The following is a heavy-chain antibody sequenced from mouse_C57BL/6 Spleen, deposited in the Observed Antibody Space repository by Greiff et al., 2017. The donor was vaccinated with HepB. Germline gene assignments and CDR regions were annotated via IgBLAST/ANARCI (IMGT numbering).Heavy chain of an antibody. CDR1: GYTFTSYW. CDR3: SRATVVARNAMDY. J-gene: IGHJ4*01. CDR2: IYPGNSDT. Sequence: VQLQQSGPVLARPGASVKMSCKTSGYTFTSYWMHWVKQRPGQGLEWIGAIYPGNSDTSYNQKFKGKAKLTAVTSASTAYMELSSLTNEDSAVYYCSRATVVARNAMDYWGQGTSVTVSS. V-gene: IGHV1-5*01. D-gene: IGHD1-1*01.